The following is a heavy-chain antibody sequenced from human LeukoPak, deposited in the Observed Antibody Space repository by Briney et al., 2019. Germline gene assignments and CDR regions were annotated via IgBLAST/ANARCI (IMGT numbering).Heavy chain of an antibody. Sequence: GASVKVSCKASGYTFTSYNISWVRQAPGQGLEWMGWISAYNGNTHYAQNLQGRVTMTTDTSTSTAYMELGSLRSDDTAVYYCARDGDSGYDSFDWFDPWGQGTLVTVSS. J-gene: IGHJ5*02. D-gene: IGHD5-12*01. CDR3: ARDGDSGYDSFDWFDP. V-gene: IGHV1-18*01. CDR2: ISAYNGNT. CDR1: GYTFTSYN.